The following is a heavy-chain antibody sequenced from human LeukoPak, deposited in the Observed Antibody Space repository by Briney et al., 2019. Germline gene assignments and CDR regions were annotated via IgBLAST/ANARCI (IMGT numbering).Heavy chain of an antibody. CDR1: GYIFTDYW. V-gene: IGHV5-51*01. J-gene: IGHJ4*02. D-gene: IGHD4-17*01. CDR2: IFSGGSDT. CDR3: ARWGTVTRFVVDY. Sequence: GESLKISCKGSGYIFTDYWIGWVRQMPGKGLEWMGIIFSGGSDTRYSPSFQGQVTISTDRSTNTAYLQWRSLKASDTAMYYCARWGTVTRFVVDYWGQGTLVTVSS.